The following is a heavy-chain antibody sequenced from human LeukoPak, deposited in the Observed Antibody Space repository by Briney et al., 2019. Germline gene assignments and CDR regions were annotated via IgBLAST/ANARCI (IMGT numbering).Heavy chain of an antibody. CDR1: GGTFSSYA. V-gene: IGHV1-18*01. CDR2: ISAYNGNT. CDR3: ARDHDAPYYFDY. J-gene: IGHJ4*02. Sequence: ASVKISCKASGGTFSSYAISWVRQAPGQGLEWMGWISAYNGNTNYAQKLQGRVTMTTDTSTSTAYMELRSLRSDDTAVYYCARDHDAPYYFDYWGQGTLVTVSS.